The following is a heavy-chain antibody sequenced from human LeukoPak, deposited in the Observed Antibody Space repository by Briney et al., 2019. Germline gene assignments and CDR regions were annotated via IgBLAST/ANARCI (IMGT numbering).Heavy chain of an antibody. CDR2: ISGSDGST. J-gene: IGHJ4*02. Sequence: SGGSLRLSCAASGFTFSNFAMSWVRQAPGKRLEWVSAISGSDGSTYYADSVKGRFTISRDNSKNTLYLQMNSLRAEDTAVYYCAKVGHSGSGGYGDWGQGTLVTVPS. V-gene: IGHV3-23*01. D-gene: IGHD3-10*01. CDR1: GFTFSNFA. CDR3: AKVGHSGSGGYGD.